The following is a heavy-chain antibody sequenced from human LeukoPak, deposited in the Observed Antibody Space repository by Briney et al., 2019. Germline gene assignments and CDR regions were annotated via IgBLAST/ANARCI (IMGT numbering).Heavy chain of an antibody. D-gene: IGHD2-21*02. V-gene: IGHV1-3*01. CDR2: INAGNGNT. CDR3: ARGCGGDCPNAEYFQH. Sequence: ASVKVSCKASGYTFTGHYLHWVRQAPGQGLEWMGWINAGNGNTKYSQKFQGRVTITRDTSASTAYMELSSLRSEDTAVYYCARGCGGDCPNAEYFQHWGQGTLVTVSS. CDR1: GYTFTGHY. J-gene: IGHJ1*01.